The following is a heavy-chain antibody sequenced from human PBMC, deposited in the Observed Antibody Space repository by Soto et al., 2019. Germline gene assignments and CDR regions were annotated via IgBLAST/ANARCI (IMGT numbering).Heavy chain of an antibody. Sequence: QIILKESGPTLVKPTQTLTLTCTFSGFSLSTTGVGVNWIRQPPGKALEWLALIYWDDDKRYSPSLKNRLTITKDTSKNQVVLTMTNMDPMDTATYYCAHSPRPTVTTSAEYFQHWGQGTLVTVSS. J-gene: IGHJ1*01. CDR3: AHSPRPTVTTSAEYFQH. D-gene: IGHD4-17*01. V-gene: IGHV2-5*02. CDR2: IYWDDDK. CDR1: GFSLSTTGVG.